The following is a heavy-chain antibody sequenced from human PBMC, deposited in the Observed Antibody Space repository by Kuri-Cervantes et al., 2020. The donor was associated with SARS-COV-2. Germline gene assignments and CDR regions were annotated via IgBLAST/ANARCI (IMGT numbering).Heavy chain of an antibody. D-gene: IGHD6-19*01. Sequence: SQTLSLTCAVYGRSFSGYYWSWIRQPPGKGLEWIGEINHSGSTNYNPSLKSRVTISVDKSKNQFSLKLSSVTAADTAVYYRARDGIAVAGTSYWGQGTLVTVSS. V-gene: IGHV4-34*01. CDR1: GRSFSGYY. CDR3: ARDGIAVAGTSY. J-gene: IGHJ4*02. CDR2: INHSGST.